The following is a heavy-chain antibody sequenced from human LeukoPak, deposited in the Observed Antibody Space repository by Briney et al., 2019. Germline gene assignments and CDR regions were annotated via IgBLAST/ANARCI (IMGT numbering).Heavy chain of an antibody. CDR1: GFTFSSYS. V-gene: IGHV3-21*01. D-gene: IGHD6-19*01. CDR2: ISSSSSYI. Sequence: GGSLRLSCAASGFTFSSYSMNWVRQAPGKGLEWVSSISSSSSYIYYADSVKGRFTTSRDNAKNSLYLQMNSLRAEDTAVYYCARDGEVAAFDYWGQGTLVTVSS. J-gene: IGHJ4*02. CDR3: ARDGEVAAFDY.